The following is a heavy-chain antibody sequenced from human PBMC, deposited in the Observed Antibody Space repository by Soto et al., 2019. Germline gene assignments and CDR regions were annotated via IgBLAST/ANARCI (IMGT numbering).Heavy chain of an antibody. V-gene: IGHV4-31*03. CDR1: GGSINSGAYY. Sequence: SETLSLTCTVSGGSINSGAYYWSWIRQHPGKGLEWIGYIYYSGNTYYNPSLKSRVTISVDTSKNQFSLKLSSVTAADTAVYYCARDYSSSFDVWGQGTTVTVSS. CDR3: ARDYSSSFDV. CDR2: IYYSGNT. D-gene: IGHD6-6*01. J-gene: IGHJ6*02.